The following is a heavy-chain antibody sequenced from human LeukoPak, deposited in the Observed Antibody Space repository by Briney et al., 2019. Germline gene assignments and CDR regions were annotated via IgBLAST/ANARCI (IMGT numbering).Heavy chain of an antibody. Sequence: GGSLRLSCAASGFTFSSSWMSWVRQAPGKGLEWVANIIQDGSAQYYVDSVKGRFTISRDNADNSLYLQMNSLRAEDTAVYYCAIDLFSCSSTSCYVYWGRGTLVAVSS. J-gene: IGHJ4*02. CDR3: AIDLFSCSSTSCYVY. V-gene: IGHV3-7*01. CDR2: IIQDGSAQ. D-gene: IGHD2-2*01. CDR1: GFTFSSSW.